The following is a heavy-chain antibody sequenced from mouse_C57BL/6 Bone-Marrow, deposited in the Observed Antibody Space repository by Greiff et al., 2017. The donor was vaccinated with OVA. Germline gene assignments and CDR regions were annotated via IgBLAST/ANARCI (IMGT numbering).Heavy chain of an antibody. Sequence: VQLQQSGPELVKPGASVQISCKASGYAFSSSWMNWVKQRPGKGLEWIGRIYPGDGDTNYNGKFKGKATLTADKSSSTAYMQLSSLTSEDSAVYFCARKGNLYYFDYWGQGTTLTVSS. CDR1: GYAFSSSW. J-gene: IGHJ2*01. V-gene: IGHV1-82*01. CDR3: ARKGNLYYFDY. CDR2: IYPGDGDT.